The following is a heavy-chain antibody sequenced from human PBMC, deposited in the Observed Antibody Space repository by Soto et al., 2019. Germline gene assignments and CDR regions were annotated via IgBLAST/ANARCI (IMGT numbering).Heavy chain of an antibody. J-gene: IGHJ4*02. V-gene: IGHV4-59*01. CDR1: GGSISSYY. Sequence: SETLSLTCTVSGGSISSYYWSWIRQPPGKGLEWIGYIYYSGSTNYNPSLKSRVTISVDTSKNQSSLKLSSVTAADTAVYYCARVGADYYDSSGYYYGSRYFDYWGQGTLVTVSS. CDR3: ARVGADYYDSSGYYYGSRYFDY. CDR2: IYYSGST. D-gene: IGHD3-22*01.